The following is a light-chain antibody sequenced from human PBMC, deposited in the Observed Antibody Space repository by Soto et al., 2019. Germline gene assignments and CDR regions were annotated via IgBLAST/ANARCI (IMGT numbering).Light chain of an antibody. Sequence: EIVLTQSPGTLSLSPGERATLTFMASQSVTNYIAWYQQRPGQAPRLLIYDASNRATGIPDRFSGGGSGTDFTLTISSLEPEDFAVYYCQQRSNLPPTFGQGTRLEI. CDR1: QSVTNY. CDR2: DAS. V-gene: IGKV3-11*01. J-gene: IGKJ5*01. CDR3: QQRSNLPPT.